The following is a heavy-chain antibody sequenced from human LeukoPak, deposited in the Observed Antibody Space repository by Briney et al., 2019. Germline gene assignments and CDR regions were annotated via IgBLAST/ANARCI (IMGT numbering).Heavy chain of an antibody. Sequence: PSETLSLTCSVSGGSITSSSYYWSWIRQPAGKGLEWIGRIYTSGSTNYNPSLKSRVTISLDTSKNQFSLKLSSVTAADTAVYYCARAPSSNYPNWFDPWGQGTLVTVSS. D-gene: IGHD4-11*01. CDR3: ARAPSSNYPNWFDP. V-gene: IGHV4-61*02. CDR1: GGSITSSSYY. J-gene: IGHJ5*02. CDR2: IYTSGST.